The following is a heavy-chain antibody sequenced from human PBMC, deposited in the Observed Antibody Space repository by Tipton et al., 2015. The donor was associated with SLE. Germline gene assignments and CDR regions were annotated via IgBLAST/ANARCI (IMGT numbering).Heavy chain of an antibody. J-gene: IGHJ6*03. CDR1: GFTFDDYA. Sequence: SLRLSCAASGFTFDDYAMNWVRQAPGKGLEWVSGISWNSGNIVYADSVMGRFTISRDNAKNSLYLQMNSLRPEDTALYYCARGPALDSTGYYMDVWGKGTTVTVSS. CDR3: ARGPALDSTGYYMDV. V-gene: IGHV3-9*01. D-gene: IGHD3/OR15-3a*01. CDR2: ISWNSGNI.